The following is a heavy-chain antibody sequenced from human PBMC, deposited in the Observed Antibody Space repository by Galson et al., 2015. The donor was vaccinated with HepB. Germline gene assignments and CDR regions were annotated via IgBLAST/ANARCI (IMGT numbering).Heavy chain of an antibody. J-gene: IGHJ4*02. CDR2: ISSSSSTI. V-gene: IGHV3-48*01. CDR3: ARYYYGSGSYFDY. CDR1: GFTFSSYS. D-gene: IGHD3-10*01. Sequence: SLRLSCAASGFTFSSYSMNWVRQAPGKGLEWVSYISSSSSTIYYADSVKGRFTISRDNAKNSLYLQMNSLRAEDTAVYYCARYYYGSGSYFDYWGQGTLVTVSS.